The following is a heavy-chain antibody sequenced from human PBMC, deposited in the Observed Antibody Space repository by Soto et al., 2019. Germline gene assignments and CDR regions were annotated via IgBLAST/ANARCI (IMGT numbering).Heavy chain of an antibody. CDR2: ISAYNGNT. J-gene: IGHJ4*02. D-gene: IGHD3-22*01. CDR3: ARGSGEGDYYDSSGYYSDY. CDR1: GYTFTSYG. Sequence: ASVQVCCKASGYTFTSYGISWVRQAPGQGLEWMGWISAYNGNTNYAQKLQGRVTMTTDTSTSTAYMELRSLRSDDTAVYYCARGSGEGDYYDSSGYYSDYCGQGTLVTVSS. V-gene: IGHV1-18*04.